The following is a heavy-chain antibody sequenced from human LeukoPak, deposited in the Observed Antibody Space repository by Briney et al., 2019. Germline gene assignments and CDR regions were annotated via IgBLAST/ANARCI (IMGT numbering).Heavy chain of an antibody. V-gene: IGHV4-61*02. CDR2: IKSSNT. CDR1: GGSISSDRFY. J-gene: IGHJ4*02. D-gene: IGHD3-16*01. CDR3: ARVPDWTYVPDY. Sequence: SEALSLTCTVSGGSISSDRFYWTWVRQPAGKRPEWIGRIKSSNTNYNPSLKSRVNISVDTSTNQFSLKLSSLTAADTAIYYCARVPDWTYVPDYWGQGTLVTVSS.